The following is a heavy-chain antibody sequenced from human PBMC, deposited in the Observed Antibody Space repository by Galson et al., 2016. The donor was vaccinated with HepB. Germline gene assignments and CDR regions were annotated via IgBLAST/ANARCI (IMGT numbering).Heavy chain of an antibody. J-gene: IGHJ4*02. V-gene: IGHV3-15*05. Sequence: SLRLSCATSGFSFINAWMSWVRQAPGKGLEWIGRIKAKSDGGATDYAAPLKGRFTISRDDSKNTLYLQINGLQTEDTAVYYCSRPSYVYGSDSWGQGTLVTVSS. D-gene: IGHD2/OR15-2a*01. CDR3: SRPSYVYGSDS. CDR1: GFSFINAW. CDR2: IKAKSDGGAT.